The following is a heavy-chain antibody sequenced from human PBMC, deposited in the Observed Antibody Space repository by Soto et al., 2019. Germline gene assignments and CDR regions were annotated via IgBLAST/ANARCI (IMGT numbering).Heavy chain of an antibody. V-gene: IGHV3-30*18. J-gene: IGHJ3*02. D-gene: IGHD1-26*01. CDR2: MGNDGITT. CDR3: AKEFQWELHAFDI. Sequence: QVQLVESGGGVVQPGRSLRLSCAASGFTFSTYGMHWVRQAPGKGLEWVAVMGNDGITTFYADCVKGRFTISRDNSKNTLFLQMNSLRADDTAVYYCAKEFQWELHAFDIWGQGTMVTVSS. CDR1: GFTFSTYG.